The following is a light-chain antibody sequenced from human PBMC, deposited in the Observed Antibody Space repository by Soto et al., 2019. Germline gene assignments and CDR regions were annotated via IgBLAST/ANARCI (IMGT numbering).Light chain of an antibody. CDR2: AAS. V-gene: IGKV3-15*01. CDR3: QQYNNWPPIT. Sequence: EIVMTQSPATLSLSPGERATLSCRASQSLGSHLAWYQQKPDQAPRLLIYAASTRATGIPARFSGSGSGTEFSLTISNLQSEDFAVYYCQQYNNWPPITFGGGTKVDIK. J-gene: IGKJ4*01. CDR1: QSLGSH.